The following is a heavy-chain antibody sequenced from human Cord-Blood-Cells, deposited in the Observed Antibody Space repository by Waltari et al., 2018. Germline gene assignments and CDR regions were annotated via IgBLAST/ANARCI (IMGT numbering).Heavy chain of an antibody. Sequence: QVTLKESGPVLVKPTETLTLTCTVSGFSLSNARMGVSWIRPPPGKALEWLAHIFSTDEKSYSTSLKSRLTISKDTSKSQVVLTMTNMDPVDTATYYCARSQKDIVVVPAAFNWFDPWGQGTLVTVSS. CDR1: GFSLSNARMG. D-gene: IGHD2-2*01. V-gene: IGHV2-26*01. J-gene: IGHJ5*02. CDR3: ARSQKDIVVVPAAFNWFDP. CDR2: IFSTDEK.